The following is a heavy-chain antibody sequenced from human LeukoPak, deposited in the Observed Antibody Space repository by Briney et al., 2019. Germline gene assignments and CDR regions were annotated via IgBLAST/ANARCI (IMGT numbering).Heavy chain of an antibody. V-gene: IGHV3-23*01. CDR2: ISPSGDIT. CDR1: GFTFDDYA. CDR3: ARDGYNRNTFDY. J-gene: IGHJ4*02. Sequence: PGGSLRLSCAASGFTFDDYAMHWVRQAPGKGLEWVSGISPSGDITYYADSVKGRFTISRDNSKNTLYLQMNSLRAEDTAVYYCARDGYNRNTFDYWGQGTLVTVSS. D-gene: IGHD5-24*01.